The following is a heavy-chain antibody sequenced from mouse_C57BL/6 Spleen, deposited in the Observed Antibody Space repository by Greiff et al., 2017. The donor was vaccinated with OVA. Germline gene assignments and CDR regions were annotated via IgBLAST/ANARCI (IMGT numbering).Heavy chain of an antibody. CDR3: ARVGNYVDAMDY. D-gene: IGHD1-1*01. CDR1: GYSITSGYY. Sequence: EVKLVESGPGLVKPSQSLSLTCSVTGYSITSGYYWNWIRQIPGNKLEWMGYISYDGSNNYNPSLKNRISITRDTSKNQFFLKLNSVTTEDTATYYCARVGNYVDAMDYWGQGTSVTVSS. J-gene: IGHJ4*01. V-gene: IGHV3-6*01. CDR2: ISYDGSN.